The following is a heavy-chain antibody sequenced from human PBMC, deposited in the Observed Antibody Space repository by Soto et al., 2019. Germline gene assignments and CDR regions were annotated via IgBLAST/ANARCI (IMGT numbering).Heavy chain of an antibody. D-gene: IGHD6-13*01. CDR1: GFTFSSYA. Sequence: EVQLLESGGGLVQPGGSLRLSCAASGFTFSSYAMSWVRQAPGKGLEWVSAISGSGGSTYYADSVKGRFTISRDNSKNTLYLQMNSLRAEDTAVYYCAKGSGSSSWVWANFHYGAQPTLVTVS. V-gene: IGHV3-23*01. J-gene: IGHJ4*02. CDR2: ISGSGGST. CDR3: AKGSGSSSWVWANFHY.